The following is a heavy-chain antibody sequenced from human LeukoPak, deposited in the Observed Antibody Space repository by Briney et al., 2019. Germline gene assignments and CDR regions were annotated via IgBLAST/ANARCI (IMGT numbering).Heavy chain of an antibody. J-gene: IGHJ6*02. Sequence: GGSLRLSCAASGFTFSDYYMSWIRQAPGKGLEWVSYISSSGSTVYYADSVKGRSTISRDNAKNSLYLQMNSLRAEDTAVYYCARDDSNPPYYYYGMDVWGQGTTVTVSS. CDR1: GFTFSDYY. V-gene: IGHV3-11*01. D-gene: IGHD3-22*01. CDR3: ARDDSNPPYYYYGMDV. CDR2: ISSSGSTV.